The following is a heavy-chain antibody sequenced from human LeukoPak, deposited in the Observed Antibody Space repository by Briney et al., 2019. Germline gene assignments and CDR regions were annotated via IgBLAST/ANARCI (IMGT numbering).Heavy chain of an antibody. CDR1: GFTFSNYG. J-gene: IGHJ4*02. V-gene: IGHV3-23*01. D-gene: IGHD1-1*01. CDR3: TTRPQHHFDY. Sequence: GGSLRLSCAASGFTFSNYGMNWVRQTPGKGLQWVSTISDGSRNTHYADSVNGRFTISRDDFLNVVYLQMNSLTVEDTAVYYCTTRPQHHFDYWGQGTQVTVSS. CDR2: ISDGSRNT.